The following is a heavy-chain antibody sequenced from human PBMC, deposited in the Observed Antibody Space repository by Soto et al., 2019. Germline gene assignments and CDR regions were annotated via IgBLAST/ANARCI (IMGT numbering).Heavy chain of an antibody. CDR2: IWFDGCDK. CDR3: AAEGPPSTTYGMDV. J-gene: IGHJ6*02. V-gene: IGHV3-33*01. CDR1: GFTFSSYG. Sequence: PGGSLRLSCAASGFTFSSYGMHWVRQAPGKGLEWVAIIWFDGCDKYYSDSVRGRFTISRDNSKNTLFLQMDSLRAEDTAVYYCAAEGPPSTTYGMDVWGQGTTVTVSS.